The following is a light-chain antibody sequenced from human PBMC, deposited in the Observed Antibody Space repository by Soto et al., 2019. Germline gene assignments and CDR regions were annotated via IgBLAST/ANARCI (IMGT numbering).Light chain of an antibody. V-gene: IGLV2-14*01. J-gene: IGLJ3*02. CDR2: DVA. Sequence: QSVLTQPASVSGSPGQSNTISCSGTSSDIGAYNYVSWYQQHPGKAPKLMIYDVATRPSGVSDRFSASKSGNTASLTISGLQAEDEADYYCSSYTTSVTWVFGGGTKLTVL. CDR1: SSDIGAYNY. CDR3: SSYTTSVTWV.